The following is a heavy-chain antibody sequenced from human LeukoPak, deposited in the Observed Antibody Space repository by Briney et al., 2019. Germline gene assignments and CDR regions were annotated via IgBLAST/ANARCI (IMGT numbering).Heavy chain of an antibody. J-gene: IGHJ6*02. D-gene: IGHD6-13*01. CDR2: IYYSGST. CDR1: GGSISSSSYY. V-gene: IGHV4-39*07. CDR3: ARDQAAAGTQGMDV. Sequence: PSETLSLTCTVSGGSISSSSYYWGWIRQPPGKGLEWIGSIYYSGSTYYNPSLKSRVTISVDTSKNQFSLKLSSVTAADTAVYYCARDQAAAGTQGMDVWGQGTTVTVSS.